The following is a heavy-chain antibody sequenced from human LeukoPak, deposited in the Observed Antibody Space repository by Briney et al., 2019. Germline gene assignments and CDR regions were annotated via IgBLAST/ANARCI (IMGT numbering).Heavy chain of an antibody. CDR2: IVVGSGNT. V-gene: IGHV1-58*01. Sequence: GASVKVSCKASGFTFTSSAVQWVRQARGQRLEWIGWIVVGSGNTNYAQKFQERVTITRDMSTSTAYMELSSLRSEDTAEYYCARDAYYDSSGYSPNAFDIWGQGTMVTVSS. J-gene: IGHJ3*02. CDR3: ARDAYYDSSGYSPNAFDI. CDR1: GFTFTSSA. D-gene: IGHD3-22*01.